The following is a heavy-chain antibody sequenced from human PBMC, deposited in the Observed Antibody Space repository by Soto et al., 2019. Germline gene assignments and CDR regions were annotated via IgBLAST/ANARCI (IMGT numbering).Heavy chain of an antibody. CDR1: GFTFSSYS. CDR3: ARENGEMTYYYDSSGYYLYYYYYGMDV. J-gene: IGHJ6*02. V-gene: IGHV3-48*02. D-gene: IGHD3-22*01. CDR2: ISSSSSTI. Sequence: GGSLRLSCAASGFTFSSYSMNWVRQAPGKGLEWVSYISSSSSTIYYADSVKGRFTISRDNAKNSLYLQMNSLRDEDTAVYYCARENGEMTYYYDSSGYYLYYYYYGMDVWGQGTTVIVSS.